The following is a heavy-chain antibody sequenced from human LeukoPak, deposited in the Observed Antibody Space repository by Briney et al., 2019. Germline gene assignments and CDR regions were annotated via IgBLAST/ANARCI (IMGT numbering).Heavy chain of an antibody. CDR1: GGSFSGYY. CDR3: ARGRKWLHASYYYYYMDV. Sequence: SETLSLTCAVYGGSFSGYYWSWIRQPPGKGLEWIGEINHSGSTNYNPSLKSRVTISVDTSKNQFSLKLSSVTTADTAVYYCARGRKWLHASYYYYYMDVWGKGTTVTISS. J-gene: IGHJ6*03. D-gene: IGHD5-24*01. V-gene: IGHV4-34*01. CDR2: INHSGST.